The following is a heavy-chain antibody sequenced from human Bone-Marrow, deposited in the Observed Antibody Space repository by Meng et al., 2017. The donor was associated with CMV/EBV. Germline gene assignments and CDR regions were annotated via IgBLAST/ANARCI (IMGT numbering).Heavy chain of an antibody. CDR2: IYYSGST. CDR1: GGSISSYY. CDR3: AREGYYDSSGSDAFDI. J-gene: IGHJ3*02. V-gene: IGHV4-59*12. Sequence: SETLSLTCTVSGGSISSYYWSWIRQPPGKGLEWIGSIYYSGSTYYNPSLKSRVTISVDTSKNQFSLKLSSVTAADTAVYYCAREGYYDSSGSDAFDIWGQGTMVTVSS. D-gene: IGHD3-22*01.